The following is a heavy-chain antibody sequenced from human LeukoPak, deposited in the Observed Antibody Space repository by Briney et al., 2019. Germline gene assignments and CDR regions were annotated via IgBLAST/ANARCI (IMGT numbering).Heavy chain of an antibody. V-gene: IGHV5-51*01. CDR1: GYSFTSSW. J-gene: IGHJ4*02. Sequence: GESLQISCKGSGYSFTSSWIGWVRQMPGKGLEWMGIIYPVDSDTKYSPSFQGQVTISVDKSISTAYLQWSSLKASDSAIYYCARHSCYDSWGQGTLVTVSS. CDR2: IYPVDSDT. CDR3: ARHSCYDS. D-gene: IGHD3-16*01.